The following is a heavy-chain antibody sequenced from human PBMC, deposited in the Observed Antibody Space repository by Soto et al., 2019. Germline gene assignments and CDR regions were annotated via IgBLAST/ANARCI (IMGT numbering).Heavy chain of an antibody. J-gene: IGHJ4*02. V-gene: IGHV1-69*08. Sequence: QVHLVQSGAEVKKPGSSVKVSCKASGDTFSSHTISWVRQAPGQGLEWMGRIIPSLDIANYAQRFQGRVTITADKSTTTAYMELSSLTPEDTAMYYCARDTSLYGDLDFWGQGTRVAVSS. D-gene: IGHD4-17*01. CDR3: ARDTSLYGDLDF. CDR2: IIPSLDIA. CDR1: GDTFSSHT.